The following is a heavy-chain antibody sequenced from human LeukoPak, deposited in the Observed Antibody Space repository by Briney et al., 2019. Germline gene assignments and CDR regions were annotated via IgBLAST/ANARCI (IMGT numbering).Heavy chain of an antibody. Sequence: PGGSLRLSCAASGFTFSSYRMHWVRQAPGKGLVWVSRINSDGSSTSYADSVKGRFTISRDNAKNTLYLQMNSLRAEDTAVYYCARVRYNWNVYAFDIWGQGTMVTVSS. D-gene: IGHD1-20*01. CDR2: INSDGSST. CDR3: ARVRYNWNVYAFDI. V-gene: IGHV3-74*01. CDR1: GFTFSSYR. J-gene: IGHJ3*02.